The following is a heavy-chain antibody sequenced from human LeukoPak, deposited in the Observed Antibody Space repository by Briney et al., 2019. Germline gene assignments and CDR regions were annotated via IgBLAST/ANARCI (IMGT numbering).Heavy chain of an antibody. CDR3: ARALDEGARFDY. CDR1: GFTFSTYA. V-gene: IGHV3-30-3*01. J-gene: IGHJ4*02. CDR2: ISYDGTNK. Sequence: GGSLRLSCTASGFTFSTYAMHWVRQAPGKGLEWVAVISYDGTNKYYADSMKGRFTISRDNSKNTLYLQMNSLRAEDTAVYYCARALDEGARFDYWGRGTLVTVSS.